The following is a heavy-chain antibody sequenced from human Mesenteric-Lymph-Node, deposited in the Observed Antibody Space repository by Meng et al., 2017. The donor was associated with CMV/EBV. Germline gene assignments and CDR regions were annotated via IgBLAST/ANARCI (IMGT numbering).Heavy chain of an antibody. CDR2: ISWNSDSI. CDR3: AKDGNSQGYYYYHGMDV. CDR1: GFTFDDYA. D-gene: IGHD1-1*01. V-gene: IGHV3-9*01. J-gene: IGHJ6*01. Sequence: SLKISCAASGFTFDDYAMHWVRQTPGKGLEWVSGISWNSDSIDYADSVKGRFIISRDNAKNSLYLQMNSLRTEDTALYFCAKDGNSQGYYYYHGMDVWGQGITVTVSS.